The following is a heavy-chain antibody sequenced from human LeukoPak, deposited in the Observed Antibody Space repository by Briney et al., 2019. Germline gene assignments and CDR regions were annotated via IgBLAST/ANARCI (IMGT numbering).Heavy chain of an antibody. D-gene: IGHD3-3*01. CDR3: AREGRLTFGVVPGFDY. V-gene: IGHV4-59*12. CDR1: GGSISSYY. Sequence: SETLSLTCTVSGGSISSYYWSWIRQPPGKGLEWIGYIYYSGSTYYNPSLKSRVTISVDRSKNQFSLKLSSVTAADTAVYYCAREGRLTFGVVPGFDYWGQGTLVTVSS. CDR2: IYYSGST. J-gene: IGHJ4*02.